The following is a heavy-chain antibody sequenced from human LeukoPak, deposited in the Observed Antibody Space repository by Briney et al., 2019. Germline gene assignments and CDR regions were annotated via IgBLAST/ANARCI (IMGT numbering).Heavy chain of an antibody. D-gene: IGHD3-10*01. CDR2: ISGSGTNT. CDR3: AKDALLWFGEFYY. J-gene: IGHJ4*02. Sequence: QPGGSLRLSCAASGFTFSSYGMSWVRQAPGKGLEWVSGISGSGTNTNYADSVKGRFTISRDNSKSTVYLQMNRLRAEDTAVYFCAKDALLWFGEFYYWGQGTLVTVSS. V-gene: IGHV3-23*01. CDR1: GFTFSSYG.